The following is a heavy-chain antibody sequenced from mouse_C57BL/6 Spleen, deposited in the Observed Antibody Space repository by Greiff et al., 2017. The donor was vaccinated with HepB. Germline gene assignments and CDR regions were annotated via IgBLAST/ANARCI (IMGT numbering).Heavy chain of an antibody. CDR2: INPSTGGT. D-gene: IGHD1-1*01. CDR3: ARRSYYYGSSCDV. V-gene: IGHV1-42*01. CDR1: GYSFTGYY. Sequence: EVKLMESGPELVKPGASVKISCKASGYSFTGYYMNWVKQSPEKSLEWIGEINPSTGGTTYNQKFKAKATLTVDKSSSTAYMQLKSLTSEDSAVYYCARRSYYYGSSCDVWGTGTTVTVSS. J-gene: IGHJ1*03.